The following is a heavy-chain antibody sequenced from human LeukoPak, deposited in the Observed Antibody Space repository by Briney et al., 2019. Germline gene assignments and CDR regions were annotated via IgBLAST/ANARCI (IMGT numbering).Heavy chain of an antibody. D-gene: IGHD3-10*01. CDR3: ARGGYYGSGNDFRFDP. CDR2: IYYSGST. Sequence: SETLSLTCTVSGGSISSYYWSWIRQPPGKGLEWIGYIYYSGSTNYKPSLKSRVTISVDTSKNQFSLMLSPVTAADTAVYYCARGGYYGSGNDFRFDPWGQGTLVTVSS. V-gene: IGHV4-59*01. CDR1: GGSISSYY. J-gene: IGHJ5*02.